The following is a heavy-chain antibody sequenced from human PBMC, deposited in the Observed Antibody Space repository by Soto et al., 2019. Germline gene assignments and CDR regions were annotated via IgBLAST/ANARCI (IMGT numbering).Heavy chain of an antibody. CDR2: ISAYNGNT. CDR1: GYTFTSYG. Sequence: QVQLVQSGAEVKKPGASVKVSCKASGYTFTSYGISWVRQAPGQGLEWMGWISAYNGNTNYAQKLQGRVTMTTDTSTSTAYMELSSLRSDDTAVYYCARVRCSSTSCYNYYYGMDVWGQGTTVTVSS. J-gene: IGHJ6*02. D-gene: IGHD2-2*02. V-gene: IGHV1-18*01. CDR3: ARVRCSSTSCYNYYYGMDV.